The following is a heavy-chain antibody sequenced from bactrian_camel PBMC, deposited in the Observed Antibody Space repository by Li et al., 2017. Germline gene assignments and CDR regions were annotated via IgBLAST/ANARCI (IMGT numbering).Heavy chain of an antibody. V-gene: IGHV3S6*01. J-gene: IGHJ6*01. CDR3: ATFSAPLSITRCPLTPDDYVA. CDR2: LYLAGGDT. CDR1: GFRYIDGYC. Sequence: HVQLVESGGGAVQPGGSLKLTCAASGFRYIDGYCMAWFRQAPGKEREGLAALYLAGGDTTYSDPVKGRFTFSQGYNLQMNGLNPEDTAMYYCATFSAPLSITRCPLTPDDYVAWGQGTQVTVS. D-gene: IGHD3*01.